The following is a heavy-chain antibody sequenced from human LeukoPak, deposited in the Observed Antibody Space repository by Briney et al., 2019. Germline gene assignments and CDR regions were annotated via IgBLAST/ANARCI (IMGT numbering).Heavy chain of an antibody. D-gene: IGHD3-22*01. J-gene: IGHJ4*02. CDR2: IIPIFGTA. V-gene: IGHV1-69*13. CDR1: GGTFSSYA. CDR3: ANPASSGYYLPFDY. Sequence: SVKVSCKASGGTFSSYAISWVRQAPGQGLEWMGGIIPIFGTANYAQKFQGRVTITADESTSTAYMELSSLRSEDTAVYYCANPASSGYYLPFDYWGQGTLVTVSS.